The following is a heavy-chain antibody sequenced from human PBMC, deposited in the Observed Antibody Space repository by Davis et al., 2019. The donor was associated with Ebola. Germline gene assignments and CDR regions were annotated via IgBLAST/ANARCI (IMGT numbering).Heavy chain of an antibody. CDR1: GFTFSSYG. D-gene: IGHD2-2*01. CDR2: IWYDGSNK. CDR3: AREGYCSSTSCLYYYYYYGMDV. V-gene: IGHV3-33*01. Sequence: GGSLRLSCAASGFTFSSYGMHWVRQAPGKGLEWVAVIWYDGSNKYYADSVKSRFTISRDNSKNTLYLQMNSLRAEDTAVYYCAREGYCSSTSCLYYYYYYGMDVWGQGTTVTVSS. J-gene: IGHJ6*02.